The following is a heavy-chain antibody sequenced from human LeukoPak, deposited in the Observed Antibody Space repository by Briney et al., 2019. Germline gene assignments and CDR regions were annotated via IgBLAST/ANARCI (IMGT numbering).Heavy chain of an antibody. Sequence: ASVKVSCKASGYTFTGYYMHWVRQAPGQGLEWMGWINPNSGGTNYAQKFQGRVTMTRDTSISTAYTELSRLRSDDTAVYYCARASHSSGWYGAFDIWGQGTMVTVSS. CDR1: GYTFTGYY. CDR2: INPNSGGT. J-gene: IGHJ3*02. V-gene: IGHV1-2*02. CDR3: ARASHSSGWYGAFDI. D-gene: IGHD6-19*01.